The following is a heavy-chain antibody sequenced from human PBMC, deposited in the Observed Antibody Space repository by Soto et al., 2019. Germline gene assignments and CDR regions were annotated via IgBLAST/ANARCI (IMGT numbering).Heavy chain of an antibody. Sequence: KSSETLSLTCTVSGGSISSSSYYWGWIRQPPGKGLEWIGSIYYSGYTYYNPSLKSRVTISVDTSKNQFSLKLSSVTAADTAVYYCARHNGPLYVGYYYDMDGWGQGTTVTVSS. D-gene: IGHD3-16*01. J-gene: IGHJ6*02. CDR3: ARHNGPLYVGYYYDMDG. V-gene: IGHV4-39*01. CDR2: IYYSGYT. CDR1: GGSISSSSYY.